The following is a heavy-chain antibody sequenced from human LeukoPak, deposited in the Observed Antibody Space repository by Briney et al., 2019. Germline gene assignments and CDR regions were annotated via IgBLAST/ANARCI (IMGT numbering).Heavy chain of an antibody. V-gene: IGHV1-69*05. D-gene: IGHD4-17*01. Sequence: GASVKVSCKASGGTFSSYAISWVRQAPGQGLEWMGGIIPIFGTANYAQKFQGRVTITTDESTSTAYMELSSLRSEDTAVYYCARARMTTGYYYYYMDVWGKGTTVTVSS. CDR1: GGTFSSYA. CDR2: IIPIFGTA. CDR3: ARARMTTGYYYYYMDV. J-gene: IGHJ6*03.